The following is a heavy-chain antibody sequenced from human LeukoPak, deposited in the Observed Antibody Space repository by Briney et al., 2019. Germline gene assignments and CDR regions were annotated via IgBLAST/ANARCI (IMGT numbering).Heavy chain of an antibody. D-gene: IGHD6-13*01. CDR2: INSDGSST. CDR1: GFTFSSYW. Sequence: GGSLRLSCAASGFTFSSYWMHWVRQAPGKGLVWVSRINSDGSSTSYADSVKGRFTISRDNSKNTLYLQMNSLRAEDTAVYYCARVLYSSSWRERYGMDVWGQGTTVTVSS. J-gene: IGHJ6*02. CDR3: ARVLYSSSWRERYGMDV. V-gene: IGHV3-74*01.